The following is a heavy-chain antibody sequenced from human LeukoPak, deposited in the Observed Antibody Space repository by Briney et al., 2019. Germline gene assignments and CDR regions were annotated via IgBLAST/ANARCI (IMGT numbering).Heavy chain of an antibody. J-gene: IGHJ4*02. CDR1: GFTFSSYS. V-gene: IGHV3-48*04. D-gene: IGHD4-17*01. CDR2: ISSSSSTI. Sequence: PGGSLRLSCAAPGFTFSSYSMNWVRQAPGKGLEWVSYISSSSSTIYYADSVKGRFTISRDNAKNSLYLQMNSLRAEDTAVYYCARDGRYGDYSFDYWGRGTLVTVSS. CDR3: ARDGRYGDYSFDY.